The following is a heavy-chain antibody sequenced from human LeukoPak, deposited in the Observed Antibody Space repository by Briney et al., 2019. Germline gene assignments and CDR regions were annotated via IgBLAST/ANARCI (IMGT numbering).Heavy chain of an antibody. Sequence: SETLSLTCTVSGGSISSSTYYWGWFRQAPGKGLEWIGNIYYSGSTYYNPSLKSRVTMSVDTSKNQFSLKLSSVTAADTAVYYCARAGDYDSSGYFAFDYWGQGTLVTVSS. J-gene: IGHJ4*02. CDR1: GGSISSSTYY. V-gene: IGHV4-39*07. D-gene: IGHD3-22*01. CDR2: IYYSGST. CDR3: ARAGDYDSSGYFAFDY.